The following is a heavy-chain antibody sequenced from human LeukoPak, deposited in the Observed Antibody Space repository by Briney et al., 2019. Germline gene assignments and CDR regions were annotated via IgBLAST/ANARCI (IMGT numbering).Heavy chain of an antibody. J-gene: IGHJ4*02. CDR3: ARAPGIAAAGTGGLDY. D-gene: IGHD6-13*01. CDR1: GGSISSYY. V-gene: IGHV4-59*06. Sequence: SETLSLTCTVSGGSISSYYWSWIRQHPGKGLEWIGYIYYSGSTYYNPSLKSRVTISVDTSKNQFSLKLSSVTAADTAVYYCARAPGIAAAGTGGLDYWGQGTLVTVSS. CDR2: IYYSGST.